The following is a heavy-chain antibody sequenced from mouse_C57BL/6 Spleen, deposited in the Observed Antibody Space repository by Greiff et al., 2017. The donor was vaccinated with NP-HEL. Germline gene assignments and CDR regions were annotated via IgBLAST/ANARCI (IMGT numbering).Heavy chain of an antibody. J-gene: IGHJ3*01. Sequence: QVQLQQPGAELVKPGASVKLSCKASGYTFTSYWMHWVKQRPGQGLEWIGMIHPNSGSTNYNEKFKGKATLTVDKSSSTAYMQLSSLTSEDSAVYYCASRLPWFAYWGQGTLVTVSA. CDR2: IHPNSGST. CDR3: ASRLPWFAY. CDR1: GYTFTSYW. V-gene: IGHV1-64*01.